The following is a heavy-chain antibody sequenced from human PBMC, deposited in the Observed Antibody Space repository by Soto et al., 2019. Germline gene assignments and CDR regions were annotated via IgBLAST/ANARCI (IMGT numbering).Heavy chain of an antibody. Sequence: EVQLVESGGGLVQPGGSLRLSCEASGFTFSSYWMHWVRQAPGKGLVWVSRINSDGSSTTYADSVKGRFTISRDNAKNTVYLQMNSLRAEDTAVYYGASKHSSRAFDYWGQGTLVTVSS. CDR2: INSDGSST. D-gene: IGHD6-13*01. V-gene: IGHV3-74*01. J-gene: IGHJ4*02. CDR3: ASKHSSRAFDY. CDR1: GFTFSSYW.